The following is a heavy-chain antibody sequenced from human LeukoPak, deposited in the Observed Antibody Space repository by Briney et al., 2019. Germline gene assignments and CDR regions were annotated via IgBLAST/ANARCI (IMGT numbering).Heavy chain of an antibody. D-gene: IGHD3-22*01. CDR2: IYYSGNT. CDR3: ARVGIRYDGSGYHDY. J-gene: IGHJ4*02. Sequence: SETLSLTCTVSGASMSSYYWSWIRQPPGKGLEWIGYIYYSGNTNYNPSLKSRVTISVDTSKNQFSLKLSSVTAADTAVYYCARVGIRYDGSGYHDYWGQGTLVTVSS. V-gene: IGHV4-59*01. CDR1: GASMSSYY.